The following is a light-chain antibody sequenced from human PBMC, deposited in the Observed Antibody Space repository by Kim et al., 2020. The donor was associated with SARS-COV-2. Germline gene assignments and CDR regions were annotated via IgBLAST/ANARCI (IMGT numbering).Light chain of an antibody. CDR2: LNSDGSD. J-gene: IGLJ2*01. CDR3: QTWTTGIQV. V-gene: IGLV4-69*01. Sequence: ASVKRTGTLSSGHSNYDITWHQQLRQKGPSYLMRLNSDGSDKKGDGIPDRISGSASGADRYLIIYSLQSEDEADYYCQTWTTGIQVFGGGTQLTVL. CDR1: SGHSNYD.